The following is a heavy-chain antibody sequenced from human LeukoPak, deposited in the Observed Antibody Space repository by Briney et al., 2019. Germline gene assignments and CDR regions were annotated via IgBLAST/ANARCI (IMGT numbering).Heavy chain of an antibody. J-gene: IGHJ6*02. CDR3: ARVPGSTSSPETHYFYYGLDV. Sequence: SETLSLTCTVSGGSISSYYWSWIRQHPGKGLEWIGNIYYTGRTSYIPSLESRVSMSVDTSKNQFSLKLSSVTAADTAVYYCARVPGSTSSPETHYFYYGLDVWGQGTTVTVSS. CDR2: IYYTGRT. D-gene: IGHD6-6*01. CDR1: GGSISSYY. V-gene: IGHV4-59*06.